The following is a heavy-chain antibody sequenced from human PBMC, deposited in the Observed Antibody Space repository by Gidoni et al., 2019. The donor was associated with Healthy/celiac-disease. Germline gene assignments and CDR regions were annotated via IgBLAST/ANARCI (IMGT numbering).Heavy chain of an antibody. CDR1: GGSISSSSYY. CDR3: AIPAILSGMDV. D-gene: IGHD2-21*02. CDR2: IYYSGST. Sequence: QLQLQESGPGLVTPSETLSLTCTVSGGSISSSSYYLGWIRQPPGKGLEWIGSIYYSGSTYYNQSLNSRVTIPADPSKTQFSLKLSSVTAADTAVYSCAIPAILSGMDVWGKGTTVTVSS. J-gene: IGHJ6*04. V-gene: IGHV4-39*01.